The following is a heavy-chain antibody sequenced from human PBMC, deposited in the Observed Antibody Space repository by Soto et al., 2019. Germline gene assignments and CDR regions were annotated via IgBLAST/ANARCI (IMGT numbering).Heavy chain of an antibody. CDR1: GGSISSVYDY. V-gene: IGHV4-30-4*01. J-gene: IGHJ4*02. CDR2: IYDGGSN. CDR3: ARAPAGDKVDY. D-gene: IGHD7-27*01. Sequence: QVQLQESGPILVKPSQTLSLTCTVSGGSISSVYDYWRWICQSPDKGLEWIRNIYDGGSNYNNPSLTSRVTISVDTPKNQFTLQLMSVTAADTAVYYCARAPAGDKVDYWGQGTLVTVAS.